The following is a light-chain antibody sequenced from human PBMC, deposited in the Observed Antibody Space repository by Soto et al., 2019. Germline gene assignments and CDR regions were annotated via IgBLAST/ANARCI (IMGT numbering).Light chain of an antibody. V-gene: IGLV2-14*01. CDR3: SSYTGSNTRV. CDR1: SSDVGGYNY. CDR2: EVS. J-gene: IGLJ1*01. Sequence: SALTQPASVSGSPGQSITISCTGTSSDVGGYNYVSWYQQDPGKAPKLMIYEVSNRPSGVSNRFSGSKSGNTASLTISGLQAEDEADYYCSSYTGSNTRVFGTGTKVTVL.